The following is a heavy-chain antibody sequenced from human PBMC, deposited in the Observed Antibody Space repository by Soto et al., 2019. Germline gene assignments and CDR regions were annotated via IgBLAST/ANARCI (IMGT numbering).Heavy chain of an antibody. CDR3: ARRNGDYGDY. V-gene: IGHV4-59*01. CDR1: GDSISSYY. Sequence: SETLSLTCTVSGDSISSYYWSWIRQPPGKGLEWIGYIYYSGSTNYNPSLKSRVTISVDTSKNQFSLKLSSVTAADTAVYYCARRNGDYGDYWSKGTLVTVSS. CDR2: IYYSGST. D-gene: IGHD4-17*01. J-gene: IGHJ4*02.